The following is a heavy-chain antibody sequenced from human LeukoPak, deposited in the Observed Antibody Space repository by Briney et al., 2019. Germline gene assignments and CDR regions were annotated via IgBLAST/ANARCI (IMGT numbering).Heavy chain of an antibody. CDR1: GFTFSSYA. CDR3: ARMYSSSSDVDY. CDR2: ISGSGGST. D-gene: IGHD6-13*01. V-gene: IGHV3-23*01. J-gene: IGHJ4*02. Sequence: GGSLRLSCAASGFTFSSYAMSWARQAPGKGLEWVSAISGSGGSTYYADSVKGRFTISRDNSKNTLYLQMNSLRAEDTAVYYCARMYSSSSDVDYWGQGTLVTVSS.